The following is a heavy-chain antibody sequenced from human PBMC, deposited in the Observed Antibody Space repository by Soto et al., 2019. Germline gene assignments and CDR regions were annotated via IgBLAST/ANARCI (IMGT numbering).Heavy chain of an antibody. J-gene: IGHJ5*02. CDR1: GGSISSSSYY. Sequence: SETLSLTCTVSGGSISSSSYYWGWIRQPPGKGLEWIGSIYYSGSTYYNPSLKSRVTISVDTSKNQFSLKLSSVTAADTAVYYCASQSAVADNWFDPWGQGTLVTVSS. CDR2: IYYSGST. D-gene: IGHD6-19*01. V-gene: IGHV4-39*01. CDR3: ASQSAVADNWFDP.